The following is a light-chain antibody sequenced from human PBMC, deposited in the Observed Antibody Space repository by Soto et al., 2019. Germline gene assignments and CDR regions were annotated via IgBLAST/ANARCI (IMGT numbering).Light chain of an antibody. CDR2: AAS. CDR3: QQANSHPPIT. V-gene: IGKV1D-12*01. CDR1: LRINNW. J-gene: IGKJ5*01. Sequence: EMSRSPSSVSASVGDTVTITCRSNLRINNWVAWYQQRPGKAPRLLIYAASALQTGVPSRFSGSGSGTDFTLTITSLQPEDFATYYCQQANSHPPITFGQGTRVDIK.